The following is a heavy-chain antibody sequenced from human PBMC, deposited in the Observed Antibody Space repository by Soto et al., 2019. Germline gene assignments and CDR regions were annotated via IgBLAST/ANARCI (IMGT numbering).Heavy chain of an antibody. CDR3: ARGSSIAGLYYGMDV. J-gene: IGHJ6*02. D-gene: IGHD6-6*01. Sequence: QVQLQESGPGLVKPSQTLSLTCTVSGGSISSGGYYWTWIRQHPGKGLEWIGYNHYTGITYYNPSLKSRVTISLDTSKNQFDLKLSSVTAADTDVYYCARGSSIAGLYYGMDVWGQGTTVTVSS. CDR1: GGSISSGGYY. V-gene: IGHV4-31*03. CDR2: NHYTGIT.